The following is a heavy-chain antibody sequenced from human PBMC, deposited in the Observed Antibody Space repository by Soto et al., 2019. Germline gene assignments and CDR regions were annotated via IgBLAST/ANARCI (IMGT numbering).Heavy chain of an antibody. CDR2: ILYSGNT. D-gene: IGHD3-16*01. CDR3: ARPVGGRFTLNTFDY. V-gene: IGHV4-39*01. Sequence: SETLSLTCTVSGASISGSSYYWGWIRQTPGKGLEWIGSILYSGNTYDNPSLRSRVTMAVDTSKNQFSLKLSSVTAADTAVYYCARPVGGRFTLNTFDYWGQGNLVTVSS. J-gene: IGHJ4*02. CDR1: GASISGSSYY.